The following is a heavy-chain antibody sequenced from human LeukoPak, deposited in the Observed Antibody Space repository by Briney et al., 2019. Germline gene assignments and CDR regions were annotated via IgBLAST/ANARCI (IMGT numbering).Heavy chain of an antibody. Sequence: GGSLRLSCAASGFTFSNYAMSWVRQAPGKGLEWVSGISGTGSSTYYADSVKGRFTISRDNAKNSLYLQMNSLRAEDTASYYCAKDMRAMVRGVMVYWGQGTLVTVSS. J-gene: IGHJ4*02. CDR3: AKDMRAMVRGVMVY. V-gene: IGHV3-23*01. D-gene: IGHD3-10*01. CDR2: ISGTGSST. CDR1: GFTFSNYA.